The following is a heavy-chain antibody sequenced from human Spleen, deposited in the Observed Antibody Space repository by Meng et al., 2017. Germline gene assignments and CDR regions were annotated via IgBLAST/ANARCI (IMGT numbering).Heavy chain of an antibody. D-gene: IGHD6-19*01. V-gene: IGHV4-30-4*01. J-gene: IGHJ5*02. Sequence: QVQLQESGPGLVKPSQTLSLTCTVSGASINNADYYWSWIRQPPGKGLEWIGYIYYSGSTYYNPSLKSRVTVSIDTSRNQFSLWLTSVTAADTAVYYCVRSSGWVKTGFDPWGQGTLVTVSS. CDR3: VRSSGWVKTGFDP. CDR1: GASINNADYY. CDR2: IYYSGST.